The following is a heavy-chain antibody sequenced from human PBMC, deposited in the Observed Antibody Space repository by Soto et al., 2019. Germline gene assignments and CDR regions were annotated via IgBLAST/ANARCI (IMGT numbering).Heavy chain of an antibody. J-gene: IGHJ6*02. CDR1: GFTFDTYG. CDR3: ARLSGDHSAFFSYGMDA. CDR2: INSDGTIS. D-gene: IGHD2-21*01. V-gene: IGHV3-74*01. Sequence: PGWSIALCSAASGFTFDTYGRNWVRQAPGKGPEWLSGINSDGTISSYADSVKGRFTISRDNARNTLSLQMNSLRADDTAVYYCARLSGDHSAFFSYGMDAWGQGTTVTVSS.